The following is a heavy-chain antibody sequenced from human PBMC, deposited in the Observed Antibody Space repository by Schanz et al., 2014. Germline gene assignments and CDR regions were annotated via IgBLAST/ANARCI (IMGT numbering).Heavy chain of an antibody. CDR3: AKAAPYPFDL. J-gene: IGHJ2*01. CDR1: GFTFSTHA. CDR2: ISGDHRNT. Sequence: EMQLLESGGGLIQPGGSLRLSCAASGFTFSTHAMSWVRQAPGKGLEWVSSISGDHRNTFYADSVKGRFTISRDNSKNTLYLQMNSLRAEDTAIYYCAKAAPYPFDLWGRGTLITGSS. V-gene: IGHV3-23*01.